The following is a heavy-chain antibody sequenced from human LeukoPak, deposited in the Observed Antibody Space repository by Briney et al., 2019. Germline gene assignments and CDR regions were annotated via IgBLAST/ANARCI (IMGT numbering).Heavy chain of an antibody. CDR1: VGSFSRGGYS. V-gene: IGHV4-30-2*01. D-gene: IGHD5-12*01. Sequence: SETLSLICAVSVGSFSRGGYSWSWIRQPPGKGLGWVGYIYHSGSTYYNPSLKSRVTISVDTSNNQFSLKLSSVTPADPAVFYCARGRRWLQLRPLDYWGKGTLVTVS. CDR3: ARGRRWLQLRPLDY. CDR2: IYHSGST. J-gene: IGHJ4*02.